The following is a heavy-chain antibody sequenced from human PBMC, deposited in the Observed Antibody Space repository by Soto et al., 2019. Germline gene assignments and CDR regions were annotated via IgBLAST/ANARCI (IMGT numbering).Heavy chain of an antibody. CDR2: ISSSSSTI. CDR3: ARERPGYYFDY. V-gene: IGHV3-48*01. Sequence: EVQLVESGGGLVQPGGSLRLSCAASGFTFSSYSMNWVRQAPGKGLEWVSYISSSSSTIYYADSLKGRFTISRDNAKNSLYLQMNSLRAEDTAVYYCARERPGYYFDYWGQGTLVTVSS. CDR1: GFTFSSYS. J-gene: IGHJ4*02. D-gene: IGHD6-25*01.